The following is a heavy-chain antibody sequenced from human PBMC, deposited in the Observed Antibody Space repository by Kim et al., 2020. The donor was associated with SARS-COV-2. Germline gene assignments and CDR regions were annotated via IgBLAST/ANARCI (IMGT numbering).Heavy chain of an antibody. D-gene: IGHD5-12*01. J-gene: IGHJ4*02. V-gene: IGHV5-51*01. CDR3: ARLGDGYGVIDY. Sequence: YSPSFQGQSTISADKSISTAYLQWSSLKASDTAMYYCARLGDGYGVIDYWGQGTLVTVSS.